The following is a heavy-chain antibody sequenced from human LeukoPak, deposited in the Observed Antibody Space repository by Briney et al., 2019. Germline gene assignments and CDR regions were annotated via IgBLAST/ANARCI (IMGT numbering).Heavy chain of an antibody. D-gene: IGHD4-17*01. Sequence: GGSLRLSCAASGLTFSSYATSWVRQAPGKGLEWVSVISGSGANTYYADSVKGRFTISRDNSKNTLYLQMNSLRAEDTAVFFCAKSLTTVKRGNFDSWGQGTLVTVSS. CDR3: AKSLTTVKRGNFDS. CDR1: GLTFSSYA. V-gene: IGHV3-23*01. CDR2: ISGSGANT. J-gene: IGHJ4*02.